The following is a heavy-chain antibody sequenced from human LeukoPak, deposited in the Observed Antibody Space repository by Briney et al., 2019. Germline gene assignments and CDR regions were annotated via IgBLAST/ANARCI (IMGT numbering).Heavy chain of an antibody. V-gene: IGHV1-8*03. J-gene: IGHJ6*03. D-gene: IGHD3-22*01. CDR2: MNPNSGNT. Sequence: ASVKVSCKASGYTFTSYDINWVRLATGQGLEWMGWMNPNSGNTGYAQKFQGRVTITRNTSISTAYMELSSLRSEDTAVYYCARDGYDSSGYYGYYYYYMDVWGKGTTVTVSS. CDR3: ARDGYDSSGYYGYYYYYMDV. CDR1: GYTFTSYD.